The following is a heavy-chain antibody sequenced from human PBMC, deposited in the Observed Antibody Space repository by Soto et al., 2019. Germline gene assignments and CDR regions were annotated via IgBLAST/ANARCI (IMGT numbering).Heavy chain of an antibody. Sequence: SETLSLTCTVSGGSISSYYWSWIRQPPGKGLEWIGYIYYSGSTNYNPSLKSRVTISVDTSKNQFSLKLSSVTAADTAVYYCARSIAVAGTYYFDYWGQGTLVTVSS. J-gene: IGHJ4*02. CDR2: IYYSGST. D-gene: IGHD6-19*01. V-gene: IGHV4-59*01. CDR1: GGSISSYY. CDR3: ARSIAVAGTYYFDY.